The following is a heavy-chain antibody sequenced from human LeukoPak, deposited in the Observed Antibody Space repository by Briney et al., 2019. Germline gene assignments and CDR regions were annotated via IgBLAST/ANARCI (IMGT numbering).Heavy chain of an antibody. V-gene: IGHV3-21*01. CDR1: GLTFSNYW. J-gene: IGHJ4*02. CDR3: AKGKQYLEWLPDS. D-gene: IGHD3-3*01. Sequence: PGGSLRLSCAASGLTFSNYWMDWVRQAPGKGLEWISSISSGSDYIYYADSVKGRFTISRDNAKNSLYLQVSSLRAEDTAVYYCAKGKQYLEWLPDSWGQGTLVTVSS. CDR2: ISSGSDYI.